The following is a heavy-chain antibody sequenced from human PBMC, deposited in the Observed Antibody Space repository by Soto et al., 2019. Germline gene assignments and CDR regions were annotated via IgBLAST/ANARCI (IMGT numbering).Heavy chain of an antibody. Sequence: QITLKESGPPLVKPTQTLTLTCTFSGFSLSTSGVGVGWIRQPPGKALEWRALIYWDDDKRYSPSLKSRLTITKDTSKKQVVLTMTNTDPVDTASYYGAHSSARGGSHYYYYYMVVWGKGTTVTVSS. CDR2: IYWDDDK. V-gene: IGHV2-5*02. J-gene: IGHJ6*03. CDR3: AHSSARGGSHYYYYYMVV. CDR1: GFSLSTSGVG. D-gene: IGHD3-10*01.